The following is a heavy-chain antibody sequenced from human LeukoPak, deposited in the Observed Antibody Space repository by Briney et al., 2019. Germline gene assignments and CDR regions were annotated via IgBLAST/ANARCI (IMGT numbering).Heavy chain of an antibody. CDR3: ARGGRWLYSGRQPAGRQKYGMDV. Sequence: SETLSLTCAVYGGSFSGNYWSWIRQPPGKGLEWIGEINHSGSTNYNPSLKTRVTISVDTSKNQFSLKLSSVTAADTAVYYCARGGRWLYSGRQPAGRQKYGMDVWGQGTTVTVSS. CDR1: GGSFSGNY. CDR2: INHSGST. J-gene: IGHJ6*02. V-gene: IGHV4-34*01. D-gene: IGHD1-26*01.